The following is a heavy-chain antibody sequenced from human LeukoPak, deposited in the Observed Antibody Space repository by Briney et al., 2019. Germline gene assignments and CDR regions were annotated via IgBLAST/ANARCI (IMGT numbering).Heavy chain of an antibody. CDR3: AKDSSVPYGITD. D-gene: IGHD4-17*01. J-gene: IGHJ4*02. CDR2: ISGSDGNT. CDR1: GFTFSKYA. V-gene: IGHV3-23*01. Sequence: GGSLRLSCAASGFTFSKYAMSWVRQTPGKGLEWVSAISGSDGNTFYADSVKGRFTISRDNSKNTLSLQMNSLRVEDTALYYCAKDSSVPYGITDWGQGTLVTVSS.